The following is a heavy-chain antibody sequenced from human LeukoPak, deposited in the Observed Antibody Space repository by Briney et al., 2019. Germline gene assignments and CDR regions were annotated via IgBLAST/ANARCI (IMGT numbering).Heavy chain of an antibody. Sequence: GGSLRLSCAASGFTFSTYGMHWVRQAPGKGLEWVAVISYDGSDKYYADSVKGRFTISRDNSKDTLYLQMTYLRPEDTAVYYCARGPSFVGLAVAADYWGQGTLVTVSS. V-gene: IGHV3-30*03. J-gene: IGHJ4*02. CDR3: ARGPSFVGLAVAADY. CDR2: ISYDGSDK. D-gene: IGHD2-15*01. CDR1: GFTFSTYG.